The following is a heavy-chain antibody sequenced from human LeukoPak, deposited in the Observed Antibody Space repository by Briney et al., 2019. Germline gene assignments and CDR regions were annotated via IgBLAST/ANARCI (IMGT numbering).Heavy chain of an antibody. CDR3: ARHGLSDDYVWGSYRSQPDY. CDR1: GYSFTSYW. J-gene: IGHJ4*02. D-gene: IGHD3-16*02. CDR2: ICPGDSDT. Sequence: GESLKISCKGSGYSFTSYWIGWVRQMPGKGLEWMGIICPGDSDTRYSPSFQGQVAISADKSISTAYLQWSSLKASDTAMYYCARHGLSDDYVWGSYRSQPDYWGQGTLVTVSS. V-gene: IGHV5-51*01.